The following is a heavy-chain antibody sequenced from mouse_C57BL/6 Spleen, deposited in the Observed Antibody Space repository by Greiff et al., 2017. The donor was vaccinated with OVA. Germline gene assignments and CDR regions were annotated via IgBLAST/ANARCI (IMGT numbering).Heavy chain of an antibody. CDR1: GYTFTEYT. V-gene: IGHV1-62-2*01. J-gene: IGHJ3*01. CDR3: ARHEEKGLGLRHWFAY. D-gene: IGHD2-4*01. Sequence: VKLVESGAELVKPGASVKLSCKASGYTFTEYTIHWVKQRSGQGLEWIGWFYPGSGSIKYNEKFKDKATLTADKSSSTVYMELSRLTSEDSAVYFCARHEEKGLGLRHWFAYWGQGTLVTVSA. CDR2: FYPGSGSI.